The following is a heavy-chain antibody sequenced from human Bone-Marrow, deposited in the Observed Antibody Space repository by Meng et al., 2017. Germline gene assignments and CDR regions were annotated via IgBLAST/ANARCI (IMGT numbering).Heavy chain of an antibody. Sequence: GESLKISCAASGFTFSSYAMSWVRQAPGKGLEWVSAISGSGGSTYYADSVKGRFTISRDNSKNTLYLQMNSLRAEDTAVYYCAKDYNDFWSSYYPDSYGMDVWGQGTTVTVSS. D-gene: IGHD3-3*01. CDR1: GFTFSSYA. V-gene: IGHV3-23*01. CDR2: ISGSGGST. J-gene: IGHJ6*02. CDR3: AKDYNDFWSSYYPDSYGMDV.